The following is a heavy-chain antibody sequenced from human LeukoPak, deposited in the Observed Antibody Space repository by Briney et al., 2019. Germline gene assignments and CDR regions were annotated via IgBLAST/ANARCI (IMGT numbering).Heavy chain of an antibody. J-gene: IGHJ6*02. CDR2: TYYRSKWYN. CDR3: ARDLDYYDSSGYYKYYYYGMDV. CDR1: GDSVSSNSAA. V-gene: IGHV6-1*01. Sequence: SQTLSLTCAISGDSVSSNSAAWNWIRQSPSRGLEWLGRTYYRSKWYNDYAVSVKSRITINPDTSKNQFFLQLNSVTPEDTAVYYCARDLDYYDSSGYYKYYYYGMDVWGQGATVTVSS. D-gene: IGHD3-22*01.